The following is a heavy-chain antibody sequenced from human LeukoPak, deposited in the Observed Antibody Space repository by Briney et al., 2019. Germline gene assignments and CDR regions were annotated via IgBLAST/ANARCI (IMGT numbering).Heavy chain of an antibody. CDR1: GFTFSSYA. Sequence: GGSLRLSCAASGFTFSSYAMHWVRQAPGKGLEWVAVISYDGSNKYYADSVKGRFTISRDNSKNTLYLQMNSLRAEDTAVYYCAREYEEPQDIVVVVAAEPAFDIWGQGTMVTVSS. V-gene: IGHV3-30*04. J-gene: IGHJ3*02. CDR2: ISYDGSNK. CDR3: AREYEEPQDIVVVVAAEPAFDI. D-gene: IGHD2-15*01.